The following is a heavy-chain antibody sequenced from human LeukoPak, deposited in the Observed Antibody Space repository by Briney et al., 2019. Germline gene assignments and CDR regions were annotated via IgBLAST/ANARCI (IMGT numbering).Heavy chain of an antibody. V-gene: IGHV1-18*01. CDR3: ARFDGLERGLGAFDI. CDR1: GYTFTSYG. D-gene: IGHD1-1*01. J-gene: IGHJ3*02. Sequence: ASVKVSCKASGYTFTSYGISWVRQAPGQGLEWMGWISAYNGNANYAQKLQGRVTMTTDTSTSTAYMELRSLRSDDTAVYYCARFDGLERGLGAFDIWGQGTMVTVSS. CDR2: ISAYNGNA.